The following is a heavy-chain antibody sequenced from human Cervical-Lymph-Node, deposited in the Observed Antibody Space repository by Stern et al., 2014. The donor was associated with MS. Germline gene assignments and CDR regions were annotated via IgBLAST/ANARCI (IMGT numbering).Heavy chain of an antibody. J-gene: IGHJ6*02. CDR3: ARLQTVLNYYYGVDV. CDR1: GGSMNGYY. V-gene: IGHV4-59*08. D-gene: IGHD2-8*02. Sequence: QVQLQESGPGLATPSETLSLTCTVSGGSMNGYYWSWIRQPPGKGLEWIGNIYYIGTTHYNPSLASRVTMSLDTAQNHFSRRLSSVTAADTAVYYCARLQTVLNYYYGVDVWGQGTTVIVSS. CDR2: IYYIGTT.